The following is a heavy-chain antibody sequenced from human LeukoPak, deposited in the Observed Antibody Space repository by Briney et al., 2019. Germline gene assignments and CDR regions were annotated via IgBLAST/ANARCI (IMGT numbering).Heavy chain of an antibody. J-gene: IGHJ2*01. CDR3: ARDHLTTDAWYFDL. CDR2: VYTSGST. Sequence: SETLSLTCTVSGGSISSYYWSWIRQPAGKGLEWIGRVYTSGSTNYNPSLKSRVTMSVDTSKNQFSLKLSSVTAADTAVYYCARDHLTTDAWYFDLWGRGTLVTVSS. D-gene: IGHD4-17*01. V-gene: IGHV4-4*07. CDR1: GGSISSYY.